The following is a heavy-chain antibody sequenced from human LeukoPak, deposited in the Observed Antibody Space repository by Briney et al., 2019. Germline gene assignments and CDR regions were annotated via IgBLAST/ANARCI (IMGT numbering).Heavy chain of an antibody. CDR1: GGSISSYY. D-gene: IGHD6-6*01. V-gene: IGHV4-4*07. J-gene: IGHJ5*02. Sequence: SETLSLTCTVSGGSISSYYWSWIRQPAGKGLEWLGRIYTSGSTNYNPSLKSRVTMSVDTSKNQFSLKLSSVTAADTAVYYCARDEYSSSSEWFDPWGQGTLVTVSS. CDR2: IYTSGST. CDR3: ARDEYSSSSEWFDP.